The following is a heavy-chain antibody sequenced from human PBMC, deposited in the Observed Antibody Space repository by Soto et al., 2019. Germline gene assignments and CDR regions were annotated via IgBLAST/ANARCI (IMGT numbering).Heavy chain of an antibody. Sequence: EVQLLEWGGDLVQPGGSLRLSCAASGFTFSSSAMSWVRLAPGRGLEWVSAISGSGDSTYYTDSVKGRFTISRDNSENALYLQMISHRAEDRAVYYCAREGPFAAVTKVPHFDYRGQGTLVTVSS. V-gene: IGHV3-23*01. CDR3: AREGPFAAVTKVPHFDY. J-gene: IGHJ4*02. CDR2: ISGSGDST. D-gene: IGHD4-17*01. CDR1: GFTFSSSA.